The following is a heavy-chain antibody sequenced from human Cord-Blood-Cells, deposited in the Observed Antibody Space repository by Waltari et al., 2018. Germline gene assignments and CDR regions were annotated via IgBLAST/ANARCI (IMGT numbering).Heavy chain of an antibody. V-gene: IGHV1-69*01. J-gene: IGHJ4*02. D-gene: IGHD2-2*03. CDR2: IIPIFGTA. Sequence: QVQLVQSGAAVKKPGSSVTVSCKASGGTFSSYAISWVRQAPGQGLEWMGGIIPIFGTANYAQKFQGRVMITADESTSTAYMELSSLRSEDTAVYYCARVAIRTGYRSPGDYWGQGTLVTVSS. CDR3: ARVAIRTGYRSPGDY. CDR1: GGTFSSYA.